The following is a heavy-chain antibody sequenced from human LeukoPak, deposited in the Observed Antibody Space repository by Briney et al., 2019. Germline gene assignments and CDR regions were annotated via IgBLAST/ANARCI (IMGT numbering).Heavy chain of an antibody. D-gene: IGHD5-24*01. V-gene: IGHV3-7*01. CDR3: ARVGDGYNIKDAFDI. CDR2: INQDGSEK. J-gene: IGHJ3*02. CDR1: GFTFSNYW. Sequence: GGSLRLSCAASGFTFSNYWMSWVRQAPGKGLEWVANINQDGSEKYYVDSVKGRFTISRDNAKNSLYLQMNSLRAEDTAVYYCARVGDGYNIKDAFDIWGQGTMVTVSS.